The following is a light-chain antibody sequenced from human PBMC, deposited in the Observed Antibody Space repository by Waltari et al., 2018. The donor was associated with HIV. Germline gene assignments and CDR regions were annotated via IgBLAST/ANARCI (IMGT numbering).Light chain of an antibody. CDR3: QSADSSGTLYV. CDR2: KDS. CDR1: ALPKQY. J-gene: IGLJ1*01. Sequence: SYELTQPPSVSVSPGQTARITCSGDALPKQYAYWSQQKPGQAPVLVIYKDSERPSGIPDRFSGSSSGTTVTLTISGVQAEDEADYYCQSADSSGTLYVFGTGTKVTVL. V-gene: IGLV3-25*03.